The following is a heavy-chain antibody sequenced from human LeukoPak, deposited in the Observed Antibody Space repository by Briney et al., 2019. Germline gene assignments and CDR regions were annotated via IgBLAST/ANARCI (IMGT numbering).Heavy chain of an antibody. Sequence: SETLSLTCTVSGGSISSSSYYWGWIRQHPGKGLEWIGYIYYSGSTYYNPSLKSRVTISVDTSKNQFSLKLSSVTAADTAVYYCARGLVVVAAILTGWFDPWGQGTLVTVSS. CDR3: ARGLVVVAAILTGWFDP. CDR2: IYYSGST. D-gene: IGHD2-15*01. J-gene: IGHJ5*02. CDR1: GGSISSSSYY. V-gene: IGHV4-31*03.